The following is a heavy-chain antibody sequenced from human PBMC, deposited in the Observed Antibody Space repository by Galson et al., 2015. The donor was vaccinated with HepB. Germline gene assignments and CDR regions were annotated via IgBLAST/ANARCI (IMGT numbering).Heavy chain of an antibody. J-gene: IGHJ4*02. CDR2: FDPEDGET. D-gene: IGHD1-26*01. Sequence: SVKVSCKVSGYTLTELSMHWVRQAPGKGLEWMGGFDPEDGETIYAQKFQGRVTMTEDTSTDTAYMELSSLRSEDTAVYYCAMWELQGNYFDYWGQGTLVTVSS. CDR3: AMWELQGNYFDY. V-gene: IGHV1-24*01. CDR1: GYTLTELS.